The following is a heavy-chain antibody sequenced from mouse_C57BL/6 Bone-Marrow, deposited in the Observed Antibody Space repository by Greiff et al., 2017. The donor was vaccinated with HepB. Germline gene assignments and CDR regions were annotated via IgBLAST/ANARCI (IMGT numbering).Heavy chain of an antibody. CDR1: GYTLSDYY. V-gene: IGHV1-76*01. CDR3: AILWFAY. J-gene: IGHJ3*01. CDR2: IYPGSGNT. Sequence: VQRVESGAELVRPGASVKLSCKDSGYTLSDYYINWVKQRPGQGLEWIARIYPGSGNTYYNEKFKGKATLTAEKSSSTAYMQLSSLTSEDSAVYFCAILWFAYWGQGTLVTVSA.